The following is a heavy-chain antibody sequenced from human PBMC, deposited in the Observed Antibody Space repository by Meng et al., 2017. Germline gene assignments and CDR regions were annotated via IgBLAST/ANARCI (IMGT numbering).Heavy chain of an antibody. J-gene: IGHJ4*02. D-gene: IGHD3-10*01. CDR1: GYSISSGYY. CDR3: ARLGVLWFGELLSEFDY. Sequence: SATLSLTCAVSGYSISSGYYWGWIRQPPGKGLEWIGSIYHSGSTYYNPSLKSRVTISVDTSKNQFSLKLSSVTAADTAVYYCARLGVLWFGELLSEFDYWGQGTLVTVSS. V-gene: IGHV4-38-2*01. CDR2: IYHSGST.